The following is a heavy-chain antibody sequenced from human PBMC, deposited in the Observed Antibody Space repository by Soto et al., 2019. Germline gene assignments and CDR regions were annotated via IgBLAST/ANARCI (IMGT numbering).Heavy chain of an antibody. CDR1: GVTFSSYA. Sequence: GASVKVSCKASGVTFSSYAISWVRQAPGQGLEWMGGIIPIFGTANYAQKFQGRVTITADESTSTAYMELSSLRSEDTAVYYCARDMGPHIVGAPTYYYYSMDVWGQGTTVTVSS. D-gene: IGHD1-26*01. CDR2: IIPIFGTA. J-gene: IGHJ6*02. V-gene: IGHV1-69*13. CDR3: ARDMGPHIVGAPTYYYYSMDV.